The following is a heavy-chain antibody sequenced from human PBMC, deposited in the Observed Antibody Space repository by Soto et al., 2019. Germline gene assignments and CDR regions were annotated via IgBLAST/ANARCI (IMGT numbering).Heavy chain of an antibody. D-gene: IGHD1-1*01. CDR3: ARDLTTTPY. V-gene: IGHV3-23*01. J-gene: IGHJ4*02. CDR1: GFTFSSYA. Sequence: GGSLRLSCAASGFTFSSYAMHWVRQAPGKGLEWVSTISGSGSSPYYADSVKGRFTISRDNAKNTLYLQMNSLRVEDTAVYYCARDLTTTPYWGQGTLVTVSS. CDR2: ISGSGSSP.